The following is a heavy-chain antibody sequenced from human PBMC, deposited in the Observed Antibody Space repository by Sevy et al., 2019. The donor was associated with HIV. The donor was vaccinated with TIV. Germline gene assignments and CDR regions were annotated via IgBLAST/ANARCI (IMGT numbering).Heavy chain of an antibody. J-gene: IGHJ4*01. CDR1: DFTFSAYE. CDR3: ARYIERDYDFWSGFYFDS. V-gene: IGHV3-23*01. Sequence: GGSLRLSCATSDFTFSAYEMSWVRRAPGKGLEWVSRRRARGDSRDHAASVIGRFTISRDNYKSKLYLQMNSLRADDTAVYYCARYIERDYDFWSGFYFDSWGHGTLVTVSS. CDR2: RRARGDSR. D-gene: IGHD3-3*01.